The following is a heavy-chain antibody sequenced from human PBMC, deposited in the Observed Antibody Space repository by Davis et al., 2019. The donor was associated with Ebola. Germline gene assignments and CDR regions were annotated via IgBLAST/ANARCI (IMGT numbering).Heavy chain of an antibody. D-gene: IGHD2-2*01. J-gene: IGHJ4*02. CDR1: GFTFSSYW. CDR2: IKQDGSEK. Sequence: PGGSLRLSCAASGFTFSSYWMSWVRQAPGKGLEWVANIKQDGSEKYYVDSVKGRFTISRDNSKNTLYLQMNSLRAEDTAVYYCARASSIVVVPAPIDYWGQGTLVTVSS. V-gene: IGHV3-7*01. CDR3: ARASSIVVVPAPIDY.